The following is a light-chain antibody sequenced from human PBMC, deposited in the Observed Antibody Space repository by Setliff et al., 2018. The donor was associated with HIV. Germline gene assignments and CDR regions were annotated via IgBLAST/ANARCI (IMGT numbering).Light chain of an antibody. CDR3: SSYTTSSTLGVL. Sequence: QSALAQPASVSGSPGQSITISCTGSNSDVGGHNYVSWFQQHPGKAPKLMIYEVSNRPSGVSNRFSGSKSGNTASLTISGLQAEDEADYCCSSYTTSSTLGVLFGGGTKVTVL. CDR1: NSDVGGHNY. CDR2: EVS. J-gene: IGLJ3*02. V-gene: IGLV2-14*01.